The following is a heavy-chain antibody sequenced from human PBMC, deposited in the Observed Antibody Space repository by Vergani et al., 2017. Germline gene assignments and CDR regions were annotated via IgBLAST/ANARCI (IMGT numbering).Heavy chain of an antibody. CDR2: ISSGGGDI. CDR1: GFTFDTYT. Sequence: EVQLLESGGRLVQPGGSRRLSCAGAGFTFDTYTMAYVRQAPGKGLEWVATISSGGGDIFYADSVKGRFTISRDNSKNTLFLQMNSLKDEDTAVYYCTTAWGLYCLHGEYFQYWGRGTLVSVSS. D-gene: IGHD2-21*01. J-gene: IGHJ1*01. CDR3: TTAWGLYCLHGEYFQY. V-gene: IGHV3-23*01.